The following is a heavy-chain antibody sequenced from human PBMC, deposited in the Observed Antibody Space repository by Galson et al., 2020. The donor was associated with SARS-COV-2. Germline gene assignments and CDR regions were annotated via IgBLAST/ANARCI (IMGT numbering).Heavy chain of an antibody. CDR2: ISYDGSNK. CDR1: GFTFSSYG. Sequence: GESLKISCAASGFTFSSYGMHWVRQAPGKGLEWVAVISYDGSNKYYADSVKGRFTISRDNSKNTLYLQMNSLRAEDTAVYYCARVGHASSGWYGDFDYWGQGTLVTVSS. J-gene: IGHJ4*02. D-gene: IGHD6-19*01. V-gene: IGHV3-30*03. CDR3: ARVGHASSGWYGDFDY.